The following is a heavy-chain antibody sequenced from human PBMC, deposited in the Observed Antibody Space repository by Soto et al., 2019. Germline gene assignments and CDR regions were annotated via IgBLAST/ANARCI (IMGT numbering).Heavy chain of an antibody. CDR3: ARGEPLYSSSWYDGWFDP. V-gene: IGHV4-34*01. Sequence: PSETLSLTCAVYGGSFSGYYWSWIRQPPGKGLEWIGEINHSGSTNYNPSLKSRVTISVDTSKNQFSLKLSSVTAADTAAYYCARGEPLYSSSWYDGWFDPWGQGTLVTVSS. J-gene: IGHJ5*02. CDR2: INHSGST. D-gene: IGHD6-13*01. CDR1: GGSFSGYY.